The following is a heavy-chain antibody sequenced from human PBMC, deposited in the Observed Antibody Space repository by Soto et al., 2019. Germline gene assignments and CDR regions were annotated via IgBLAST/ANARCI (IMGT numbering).Heavy chain of an antibody. V-gene: IGHV1-8*01. Sequence: EQSGAEVKKPGASVKVSCKASGYSLTDNGITWVRQASGQGLEYVGWISPDSGKTDYAQKFQGSVTRTRDTSINTVYMELSSLRSDDTAVYYCARVYGYYYYYMDVWGKGTTVTVSS. CDR1: GYSLTDNG. CDR3: ARVYGYYYYYMDV. J-gene: IGHJ6*03. D-gene: IGHD2-8*01. CDR2: ISPDSGKT.